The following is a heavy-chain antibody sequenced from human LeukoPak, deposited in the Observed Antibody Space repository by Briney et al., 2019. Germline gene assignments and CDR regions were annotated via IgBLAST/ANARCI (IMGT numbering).Heavy chain of an antibody. J-gene: IGHJ6*03. CDR3: ARGSSGYYYWGYYYYYYMDV. V-gene: IGHV4-39*07. CDR2: IYYSGST. Sequence: PSETLSLTCTVSGGSISSSSYYWGWIRQPPGKGLEWIGSIYYSGSTYYNPSLKSRVTISVDTSKNQFSLKLSSVTAADTAVYYCARGSSGYYYWGYYYYYYMDVWGKGTTVTVSS. D-gene: IGHD3-22*01. CDR1: GGSISSSSYY.